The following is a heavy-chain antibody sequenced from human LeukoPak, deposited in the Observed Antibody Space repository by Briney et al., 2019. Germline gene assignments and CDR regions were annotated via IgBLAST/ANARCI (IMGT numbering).Heavy chain of an antibody. Sequence: SETLSLTCTVSGGSLSGFYWSWIRQPPGKGLEWIGYVYYSGNTTYNPSLKSRVTIAVDTSKNQFSLRLGSVTAADTAVYYCARDLGYYDYWGQGTLVTVSS. V-gene: IGHV4-59*01. J-gene: IGHJ4*02. CDR1: GGSLSGFY. CDR2: VYYSGNT. CDR3: ARDLGYYDY.